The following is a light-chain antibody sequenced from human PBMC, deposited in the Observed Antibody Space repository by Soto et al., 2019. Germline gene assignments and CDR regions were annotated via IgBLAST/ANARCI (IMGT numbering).Light chain of an antibody. Sequence: QAVVTQPPSVSAAPGQMVTISCSGSTSNIGDNYVSWYQQFPGTAPKLLIYDNNKRPSGIPDRFSGSKSGTSATLGITGLQTGDEADYYCGTWDSSLSVGVFGGGTKLTVL. CDR2: DNN. V-gene: IGLV1-51*01. J-gene: IGLJ2*01. CDR1: TSNIGDNY. CDR3: GTWDSSLSVGV.